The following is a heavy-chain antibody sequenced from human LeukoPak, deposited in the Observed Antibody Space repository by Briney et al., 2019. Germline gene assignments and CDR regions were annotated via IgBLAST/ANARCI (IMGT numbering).Heavy chain of an antibody. J-gene: IGHJ4*02. CDR1: GGSISSSSYY. V-gene: IGHV4-39*01. CDR3: ARRLSTYSSSPYFDY. D-gene: IGHD6-6*01. CDR2: IYYSGGT. Sequence: SETLSLTCTVSGGSISSSSYYWGWIRQPPGKGLEWIGSIYYSGGTYYNPSLKSRVTISVNTSKNQFSLKLSSVTAADTAVYYCARRLSTYSSSPYFDYWGQGTLVTVSS.